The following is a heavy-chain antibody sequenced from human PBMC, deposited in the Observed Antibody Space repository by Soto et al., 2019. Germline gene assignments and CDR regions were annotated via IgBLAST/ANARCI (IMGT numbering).Heavy chain of an antibody. Sequence: EVQLVESGGGLVQPGGSLRLSCAASGFIFSSYWMHWVRQAPGKGLVWVSRINKDGSSTTYADPVKGRFTMSRDNAKNTLYLQVNSLRDDDTAVYYCARDLSGANDYWGQGTLVTVSS. D-gene: IGHD3-10*01. V-gene: IGHV3-74*01. CDR3: ARDLSGANDY. CDR1: GFIFSSYW. J-gene: IGHJ4*02. CDR2: INKDGSST.